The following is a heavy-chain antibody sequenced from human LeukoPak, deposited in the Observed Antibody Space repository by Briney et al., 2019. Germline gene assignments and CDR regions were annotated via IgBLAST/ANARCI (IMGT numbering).Heavy chain of an antibody. D-gene: IGHD4-23*01. CDR3: AKDSYGGNPYYFDY. Sequence: GGSLRLSCAASGFTVSSNYMSWVRQAPGKGLEWVAVISYDGSNKYYADSVKGRFTISRDNSKNTLYLQMNSLRAEDTAVYYCAKDSYGGNPYYFDYWGQGTLVTVSS. CDR2: ISYDGSNK. V-gene: IGHV3-30*18. J-gene: IGHJ4*02. CDR1: GFTVSSNY.